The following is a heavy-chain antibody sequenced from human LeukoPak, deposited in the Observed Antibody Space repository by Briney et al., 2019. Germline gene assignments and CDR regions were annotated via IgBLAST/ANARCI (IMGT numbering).Heavy chain of an antibody. D-gene: IGHD3-22*01. CDR1: GGSISHYY. CDR2: INHSGST. J-gene: IGHJ4*02. Sequence: SSETLSLTCAVYGGSISHYYWSWIRQSPGKGLECIGEINHSGSTNYNPSLKSRVPISVDTSKKQISLRLNSVTAADTAVYYWGRDSRGPDSWGQGTLVTVSS. CDR3: GRDSRGPDS. V-gene: IGHV4-34*01.